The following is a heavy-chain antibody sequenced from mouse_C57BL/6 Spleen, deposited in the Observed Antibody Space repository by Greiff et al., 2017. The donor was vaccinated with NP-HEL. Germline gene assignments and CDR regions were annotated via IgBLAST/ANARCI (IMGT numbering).Heavy chain of an antibody. V-gene: IGHV2-2*01. J-gene: IGHJ1*03. Sequence: QVQLQQSGPGLVQPSQCLSISCTVSGFSLTSYGVHWVRQSPGKGLEWMGVICSGGSTNYNAAFISRLSISKDKSKNLVFIKMNCLQADDTAIYYWASSSYAHWYFDVWGTGTTVTVSS. CDR2: ICSGGST. D-gene: IGHD1-1*01. CDR3: ASSSYAHWYFDV. CDR1: GFSLTSYG.